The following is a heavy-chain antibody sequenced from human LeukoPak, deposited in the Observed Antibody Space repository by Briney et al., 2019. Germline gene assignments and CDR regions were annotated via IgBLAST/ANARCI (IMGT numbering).Heavy chain of an antibody. CDR1: GGSFSGYY. D-gene: IGHD3-3*01. CDR2: INHSGST. V-gene: IGHV4-34*01. J-gene: IGHJ6*02. Sequence: SETLSLTCAVYGGSFSGYYWSWIRQPPGKGLEWIGEINHSGSTNYNPSLKSRVTISVDTSKNQFSLKLSSVTAADTAVYYCARGRLARFLEWLPYYGMDVWGQGTTVTVSS. CDR3: ARGRLARFLEWLPYYGMDV.